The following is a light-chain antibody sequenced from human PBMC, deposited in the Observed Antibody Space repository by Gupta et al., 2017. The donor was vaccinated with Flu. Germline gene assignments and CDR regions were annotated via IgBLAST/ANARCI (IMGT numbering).Light chain of an antibody. CDR3: QQDDSHPWT. V-gene: IGKV4-1*01. J-gene: IGKJ1*01. Sequence: VPLGERATTNCKTSQPGLHSNNKNYLAWYQQKAGQPPKLLFYWVSTRQSGVPDGFSGSGSGRXFTLTIXSLQAEDVAVYHCQQDDSHPWTFGXGTKVEIK. CDR1: QPGLHSNNKNY. CDR2: WVS.